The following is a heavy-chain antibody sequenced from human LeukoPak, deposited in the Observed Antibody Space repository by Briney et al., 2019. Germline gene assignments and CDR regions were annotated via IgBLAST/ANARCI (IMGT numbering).Heavy chain of an antibody. D-gene: IGHD1-26*01. Sequence: PGGSLRLSCAASGFAFSSYAMSWVRQAPGKGLEWVSAISGSGGSTYYADSVKGRFTISRDNSKNTLYLQMNSLRAEDTAVYYCAKGASGSYRMYYFDYWGQGTLVTVSS. V-gene: IGHV3-23*01. CDR1: GFAFSSYA. J-gene: IGHJ4*02. CDR2: ISGSGGST. CDR3: AKGASGSYRMYYFDY.